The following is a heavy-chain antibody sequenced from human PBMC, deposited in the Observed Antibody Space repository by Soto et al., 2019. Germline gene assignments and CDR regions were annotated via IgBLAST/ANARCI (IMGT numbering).Heavy chain of an antibody. CDR3: AREGGSSWLYAFDI. J-gene: IGHJ3*02. D-gene: IGHD6-13*01. Sequence: ASVKVSCKASGYTFTSYGISWVRQAPGQGLEWMGWISAYNGNTNYAQKLQGRVTMTTDTSTSTAYMELRSLRSDVTAVYFCAREGGSSWLYAFDIWGQGTMVTVSS. CDR2: ISAYNGNT. V-gene: IGHV1-18*01. CDR1: GYTFTSYG.